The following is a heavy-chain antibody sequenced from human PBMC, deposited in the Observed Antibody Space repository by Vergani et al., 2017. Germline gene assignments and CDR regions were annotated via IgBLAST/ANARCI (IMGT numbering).Heavy chain of an antibody. D-gene: IGHD6-19*01. V-gene: IGHV1-2*04. Sequence: QVQLVQSGAEVKKPGASVKVSCKASGYTFTGYYMHWVRQAPGQGLEWMGWINPNSGGTNYAQKLQGWVTMTRDTSISTAYMELSRLRSDDTAVYYCARGIPSSSGWVDYWGQGTLVTVSS. J-gene: IGHJ4*02. CDR2: INPNSGGT. CDR3: ARGIPSSSGWVDY. CDR1: GYTFTGYY.